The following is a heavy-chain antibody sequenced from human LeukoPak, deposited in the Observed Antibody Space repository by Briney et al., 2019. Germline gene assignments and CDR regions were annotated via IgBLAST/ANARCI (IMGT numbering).Heavy chain of an antibody. D-gene: IGHD6-13*01. CDR3: ARDGSSWYDYHYFDY. CDR1: GYTFTSYG. V-gene: IGHV1-18*01. Sequence: ASVKVSCKASGYTFTSYGISWVRQARGQGLEWMGWISAYNGNTNYAQKLQGRVTMTTDTSTSTAYMELRSLRSDDTAVYYCARDGSSWYDYHYFDYWGQGTLVTLSS. J-gene: IGHJ4*02. CDR2: ISAYNGNT.